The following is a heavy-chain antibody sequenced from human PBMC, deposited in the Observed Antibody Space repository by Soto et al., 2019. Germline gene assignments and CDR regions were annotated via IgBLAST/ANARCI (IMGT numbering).Heavy chain of an antibody. CDR3: ARGARDSSGYYSTDY. D-gene: IGHD3-22*01. J-gene: IGHJ4*02. V-gene: IGHV4-34*01. CDR1: GGSFSGYY. Sequence: PSETLSLTCAVYGGSFSGYYWSWIRQPPGKGLEWIGEINHSGSTNYNPSLKSRAIISVDTSKNQFSLKLRSVSAADTAVYYCARGARDSSGYYSTDYWGQGTQVTVSS. CDR2: INHSGST.